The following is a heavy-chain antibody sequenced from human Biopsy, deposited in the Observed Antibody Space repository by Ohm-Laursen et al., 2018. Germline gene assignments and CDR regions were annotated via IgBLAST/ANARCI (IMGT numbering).Heavy chain of an antibody. CDR1: GGSIRNNNYY. D-gene: IGHD3-22*01. CDR2: IFYRGST. J-gene: IGHJ5*02. CDR3: ARDYDTSGYYYVS. V-gene: IGHV4-39*01. Sequence: TLSLTCVVSGGSIRNNNYYWGWIRQPPGKGLEWIGSIFYRGSTHYKPSLKSRVNMSVDTSKNQFSLKLNSVTAADTAVYYCARDYDTSGYYYVSWGQGTLVTVSS.